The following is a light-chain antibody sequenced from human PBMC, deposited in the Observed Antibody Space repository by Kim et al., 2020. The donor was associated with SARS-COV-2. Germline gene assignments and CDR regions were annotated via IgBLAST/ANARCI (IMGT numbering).Light chain of an antibody. J-gene: IGLJ2*01. CDR3: CSFTGIGVV. CDR1: SSDVGNYNL. CDR2: EVT. Sequence: PGQSITISCTGTSSDVGNYNLVSWYQQHPGKAPKLIIYEVTKRPSGVSNRFSGSKSGNTASLTISGLQAEDEADYYCCSFTGIGVVFGGGTQLTVL. V-gene: IGLV2-23*02.